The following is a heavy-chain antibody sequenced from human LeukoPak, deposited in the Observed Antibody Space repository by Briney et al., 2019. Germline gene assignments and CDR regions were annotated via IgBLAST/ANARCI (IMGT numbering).Heavy chain of an antibody. CDR1: GGSLTSSNKY. V-gene: IGHV4-39*01. CDR3: ARHFLAEMNYDFWSGYLLYYYMDV. Sequence: PSETLSLTCSVVGGSLTSSNKYWGWIRQPPGKGLEWIGSIYYSGRTYYNPSLKSRATISVDTSKNQFSLKLSSVTAADTAVYYCARHFLAEMNYDFWSGYLLYYYMDVWGKGTTVTVSS. D-gene: IGHD3-3*01. J-gene: IGHJ6*03. CDR2: IYYSGRT.